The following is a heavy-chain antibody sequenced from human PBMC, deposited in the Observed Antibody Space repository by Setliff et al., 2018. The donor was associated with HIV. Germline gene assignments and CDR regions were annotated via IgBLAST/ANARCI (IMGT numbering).Heavy chain of an antibody. D-gene: IGHD3-16*01. CDR3: VKGDKQLTFRRGRQYFED. V-gene: IGHV3-64D*09. CDR1: GFTFSNYA. CDR2: ISTNGDST. J-gene: IGHJ4*02. Sequence: PGGSLRLSCSTSGFTFSNYAMHWVRQAPGKGLEYVSSISTNGDSTSYADSVKGRFTISRDNSKNTLYLQMSSLRTEDTAVYYCVKGDKQLTFRRGRQYFEDWGQGTLVTVSS.